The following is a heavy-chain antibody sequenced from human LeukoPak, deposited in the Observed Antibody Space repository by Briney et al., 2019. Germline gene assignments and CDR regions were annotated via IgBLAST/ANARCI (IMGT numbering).Heavy chain of an antibody. J-gene: IGHJ5*02. CDR2: ISYNGRT. D-gene: IGHD3-10*01. CDR1: GGSISSYF. Sequence: SETLSLTCTVSGGSISSYFWSWIPQPPGQELEGFGYISYNGRTNYNPSLKSRIIISVDTFKSQFSLNLSSVTAADTAVYYCTRDAYRGVTQFDPWGQGTLVTVSS. V-gene: IGHV4-59*01. CDR3: TRDAYRGVTQFDP.